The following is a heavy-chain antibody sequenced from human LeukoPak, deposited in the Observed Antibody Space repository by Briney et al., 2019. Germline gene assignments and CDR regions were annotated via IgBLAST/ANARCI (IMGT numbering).Heavy chain of an antibody. CDR2: ISYDGSNK. D-gene: IGHD2-21*02. Sequence: PGGSLRLSCAASGFTFSSYAMHWVRQAPGKGLEWVAVISYDGSNKYYADSVKGRFTISRDNFKNTLYLQMNSLRAEDTAVYYCARERTLVVTATGHFDYWGQGTLVTVSS. CDR1: GFTFSSYA. J-gene: IGHJ4*02. V-gene: IGHV3-30-3*01. CDR3: ARERTLVVTATGHFDY.